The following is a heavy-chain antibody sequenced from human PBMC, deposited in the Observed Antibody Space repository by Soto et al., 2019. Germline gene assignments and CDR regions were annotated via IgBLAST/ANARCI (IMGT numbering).Heavy chain of an antibody. J-gene: IGHJ6*02. V-gene: IGHV1-18*01. D-gene: IGHD3-22*01. CDR2: ISAYNGNT. CDR1: GYTFTSYG. CDR3: ARGTYYYDSSGYLPYYYYGMDV. Sequence: QVQLVQSGAEVKKPGASVKVSCKASGYTFTSYGINWVRQAPGQGLEWMGWISAYNGNTNYAQKLQGRVTMTTDTSTSTAYMELRSLRSDDTAVYYCARGTYYYDSSGYLPYYYYGMDVWGQGTTVTVSS.